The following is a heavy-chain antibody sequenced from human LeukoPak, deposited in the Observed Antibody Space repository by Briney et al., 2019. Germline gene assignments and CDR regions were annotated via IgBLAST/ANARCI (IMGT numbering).Heavy chain of an antibody. CDR3: ARELVAVAGTLRFDP. CDR2: INWNGGRT. D-gene: IGHD6-19*01. CDR1: GFTLDDYG. V-gene: IGHV3-20*04. Sequence: GGSLRLSCAASGFTLDDYGMSWVRQAPGKGLEWVSGINWNGGRTGYADSVKGRFTISRDNAKNSLYLQMNSLRAEDTALYYCARELVAVAGTLRFDPWGQGTLVTVSS. J-gene: IGHJ5*02.